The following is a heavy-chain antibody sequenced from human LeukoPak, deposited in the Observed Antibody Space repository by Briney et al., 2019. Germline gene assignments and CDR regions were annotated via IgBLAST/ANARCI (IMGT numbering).Heavy chain of an antibody. Sequence: ASVKVSCKASEYTFTSYDINWVRQATGQGLEWPGWMNPNSGNTGYAQKFQGRVTITRNTSISTAYMELRSLTAEDTAVYYCARGREWLRWFDPWGQGTLVTVSS. D-gene: IGHD6-19*01. CDR3: ARGREWLRWFDP. CDR1: EYTFTSYD. J-gene: IGHJ5*02. CDR2: MNPNSGNT. V-gene: IGHV1-8*03.